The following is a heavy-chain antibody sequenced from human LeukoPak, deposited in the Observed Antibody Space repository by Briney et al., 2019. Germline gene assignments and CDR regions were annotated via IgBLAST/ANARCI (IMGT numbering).Heavy chain of an antibody. D-gene: IGHD2/OR15-2a*01. J-gene: IGHJ6*02. CDR2: INHSGST. CDR3: ARAHSIASYYYGVDV. Sequence: SETLSLTCAVYGGSFSGYYWSWIRQPPGKGLEWIGEINHSGSTNYNPSLKSRVTISVDTSKNQFSLKLSSVTAADTAVYYCARAHSIASYYYGVDVWGQGTTVTVSS. CDR1: GGSFSGYY. V-gene: IGHV4-34*01.